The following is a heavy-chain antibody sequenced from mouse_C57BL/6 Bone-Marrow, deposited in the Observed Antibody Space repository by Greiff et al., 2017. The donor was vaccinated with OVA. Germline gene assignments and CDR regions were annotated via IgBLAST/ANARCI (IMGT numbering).Heavy chain of an antibody. Sequence: EVKLMESGGGLVQPGGSLKLSCAASGFTFSDYYMYWVRQTPEKRLEWVAYISNGGGRTYYPDPVKGRFTISRDNAKNTLYLQMSRLKSEDAAMYYCARRGPVVGGDWYFDVWGTGTTVTVSS. V-gene: IGHV5-12*01. D-gene: IGHD1-1*01. CDR1: GFTFSDYY. J-gene: IGHJ1*03. CDR3: ARRGPVVGGDWYFDV. CDR2: ISNGGGRT.